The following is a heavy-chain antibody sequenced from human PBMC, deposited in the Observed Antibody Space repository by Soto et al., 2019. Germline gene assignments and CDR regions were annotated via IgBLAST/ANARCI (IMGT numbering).Heavy chain of an antibody. V-gene: IGHV3-23*01. D-gene: IGHD3-16*02. J-gene: IGHJ5*02. CDR2: ISGSGGST. CDR1: GFTFSSYA. Sequence: LRLSCAASGFTFSSYAMSWVRQAPGKGLEWVSAISGSGGSTYYADSVKGRFTISRDNSKNTLYLQMNSLRAEDTAVYYCAKSLRRDDYVWGSYRNVNWFDPWGQGTLVTVSS. CDR3: AKSLRRDDYVWGSYRNVNWFDP.